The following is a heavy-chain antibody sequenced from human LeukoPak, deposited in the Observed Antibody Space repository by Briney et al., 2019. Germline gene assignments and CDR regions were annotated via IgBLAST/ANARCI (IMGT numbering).Heavy chain of an antibody. D-gene: IGHD2-15*01. V-gene: IGHV4-34*01. CDR3: ASLYCSGGSCYRRGVWFDP. CDR1: GGSFSGYY. Sequence: PSETLSLTCAVYGGSFSGYYWSWIRHPPGKGLEWIGEINHSGSTNYNPSLKSRVTISVDTSKNQFSLKLSSVTAADTAVYYCASLYCSGGSCYRRGVWFDPWGQGTLVTVSS. CDR2: INHSGST. J-gene: IGHJ5*02.